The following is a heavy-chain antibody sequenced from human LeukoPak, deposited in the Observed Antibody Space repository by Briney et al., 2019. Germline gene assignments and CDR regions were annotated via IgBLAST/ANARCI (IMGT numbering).Heavy chain of an antibody. D-gene: IGHD3-22*01. CDR3: AKDGAYDSSGYAEHFDY. Sequence: PGGSLRLSCEASGFTFSSYAMSWVRQAPGKGLEWVSVISGSGGSTYYADSVKGRFTISRDNSKNTLYLQMNSLRAEDTAVYYCAKDGAYDSSGYAEHFDYWGQGTLVTVSS. CDR2: ISGSGGST. CDR1: GFTFSSYA. J-gene: IGHJ4*02. V-gene: IGHV3-23*01.